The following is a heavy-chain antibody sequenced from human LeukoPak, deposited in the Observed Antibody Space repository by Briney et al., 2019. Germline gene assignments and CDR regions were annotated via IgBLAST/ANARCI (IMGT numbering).Heavy chain of an antibody. CDR2: MNHSGST. V-gene: IGHV4-34*01. Sequence: SETLSLTCAVYGGSFSGYYWSWIRQPPGKGLEWIGDMNHSGSTNYNPSLKSRVTISVDTSKNQFSLKLSSVTAADTAVYYCARVLDYYDSSGYLTAYYFDYWGQGTLVTVSS. CDR1: GGSFSGYY. CDR3: ARVLDYYDSSGYLTAYYFDY. J-gene: IGHJ4*02. D-gene: IGHD3-22*01.